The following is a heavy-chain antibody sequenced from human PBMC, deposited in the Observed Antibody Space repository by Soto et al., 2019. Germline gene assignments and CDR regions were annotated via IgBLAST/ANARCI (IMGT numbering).Heavy chain of an antibody. V-gene: IGHV3-30-3*01. J-gene: IGHJ6*02. CDR1: GFTFRSYA. D-gene: IGHD2-15*01. CDR2: ISHDGSNK. Sequence: GGSLRLSCAASGFTFRSYAMHWVRQAPGKGLECVAVISHDGSNKFYRDYVKGRFTISRDNSKNTLYLQINSLRYEDTAVYYCARGDREDISVVIGVRPGEYGVDVWGQGTTVTVSS. CDR3: ARGDREDISVVIGVRPGEYGVDV.